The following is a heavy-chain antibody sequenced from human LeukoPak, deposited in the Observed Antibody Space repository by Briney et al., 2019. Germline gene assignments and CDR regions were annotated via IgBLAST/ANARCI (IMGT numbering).Heavy chain of an antibody. D-gene: IGHD2-2*02. CDR2: IYHNGTL. V-gene: IGHV4-4*02. CDR1: VGSISSGNW. J-gene: IGHJ6*02. CDR3: ATAPILRGEGGEHYKYGMDV. Sequence: SETLSLTCAVSVGSISSGNWWTWVRQSPGKGLEWIGEIYHNGTLNYNPSLKSRVTISADSFKNHFSLKLTSVTAADTAAYYCATAPILRGEGGEHYKYGMDVWGQGTTVIVSS.